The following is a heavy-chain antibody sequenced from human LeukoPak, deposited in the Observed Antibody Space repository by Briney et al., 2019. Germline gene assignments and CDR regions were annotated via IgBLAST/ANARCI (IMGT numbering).Heavy chain of an antibody. Sequence: PSETLSLTCAVSGYSISNGYYWGWIRQPPGKGLEWIGSIHHSGSTFYNPSLKSRVTISLDTPQNLFSLNMTSVTAPDTAVYYCVRGPPRFVSYWGQGTLVTVSS. CDR1: GYSISNGYY. D-gene: IGHD5-24*01. CDR3: VRGPPRFVSY. CDR2: IHHSGST. V-gene: IGHV4-38-2*01. J-gene: IGHJ4*02.